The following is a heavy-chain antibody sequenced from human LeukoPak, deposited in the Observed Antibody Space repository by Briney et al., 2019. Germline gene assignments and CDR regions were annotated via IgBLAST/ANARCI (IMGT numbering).Heavy chain of an antibody. J-gene: IGHJ4*02. Sequence: SVKESCKASGATFSSHGISWVRQAPGQGLEWVGGIISLFGRANYAQQFQGRVTIFADKSTNTVYMDLTQMRFEDSAVYYCARIGDFGEDYWGQGTLVSVSS. CDR2: IISLFGRA. V-gene: IGHV1-69*06. D-gene: IGHD4-17*01. CDR3: ARIGDFGEDY. CDR1: GATFSSHG.